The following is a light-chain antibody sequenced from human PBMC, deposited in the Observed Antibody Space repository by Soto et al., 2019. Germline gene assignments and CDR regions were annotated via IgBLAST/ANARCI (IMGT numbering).Light chain of an antibody. CDR1: QSISQSVSSN. Sequence: EIVMTQSPATLSVSPGERATLSCRASQSISQSVSSNLAWYQQKPGQAPRLLIYGASTRATGVPARFSGSGSGTEFTLTISSLQSEDFAVYYCQQYDAWPLTFGQGTKVEIK. CDR2: GAS. CDR3: QQYDAWPLT. V-gene: IGKV3-15*01. J-gene: IGKJ2*01.